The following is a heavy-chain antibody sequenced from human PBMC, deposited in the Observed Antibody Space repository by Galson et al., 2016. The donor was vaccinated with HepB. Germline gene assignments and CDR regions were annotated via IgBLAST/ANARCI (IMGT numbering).Heavy chain of an antibody. Sequence: SLRLSCAASGFTLNNYAMHWVRQAPGKGLEYVSVIYSKGNSTYFPDSLRGRFTVSRDKSKNTLYLQMTSLRAEDTAVYYCAGYGGNSVWGQGTLVTVSS. J-gene: IGHJ4*02. CDR3: AGYGGNSV. V-gene: IGHV3-64D*09. CDR1: GFTLNNYA. D-gene: IGHD4-23*01. CDR2: IYSKGNST.